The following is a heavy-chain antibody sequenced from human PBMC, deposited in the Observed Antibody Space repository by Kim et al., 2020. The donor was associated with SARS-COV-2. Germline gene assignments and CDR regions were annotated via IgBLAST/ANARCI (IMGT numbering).Heavy chain of an antibody. CDR3: AKCRSTTCYIDS. J-gene: IGHJ4*02. Sequence: GGSLRLSCTTSGFNFNYYGMHWVRQAPGKGLEWVALILYDGRNTFYADSVKGRFTISRDNSENTVYLHMSGLRAEDTALYYCAKCRSTTCYIDSWGQGALVPDSS. V-gene: IGHV3-30*18. CDR2: ILYDGRNT. CDR1: GFNFNYYG. D-gene: IGHD2-2*02.